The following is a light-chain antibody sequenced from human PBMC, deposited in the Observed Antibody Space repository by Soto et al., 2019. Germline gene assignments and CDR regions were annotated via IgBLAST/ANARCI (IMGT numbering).Light chain of an antibody. Sequence: EIVMTQSPVTLSVSPGERATLSCRASQSVSGNLAWYQQKPGQAPRLLIYGASTRATGLPARFRGSGSGTEFTLTISSLQSEDFSVYYCQQYSDWPTITFGQGTRLEMK. CDR2: GAS. CDR1: QSVSGN. J-gene: IGKJ5*01. CDR3: QQYSDWPTIT. V-gene: IGKV3-15*01.